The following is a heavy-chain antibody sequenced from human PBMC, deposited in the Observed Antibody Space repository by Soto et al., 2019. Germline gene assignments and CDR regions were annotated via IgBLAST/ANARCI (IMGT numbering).Heavy chain of an antibody. CDR1: CGSICRGSFY. Sequence: QVPLQESGPRLVKPSQTLSLPCTVSCGSICRGSFYWSWIRQPPMKGLEWIGYIYYSRSTFYNPSLKRRLTMSVNTSKNSFSLRLSSVTAAETAVYYSAREGVGVAFYSWGQGTLVTVSS. D-gene: IGHD3-10*01. CDR3: AREGVGVAFYS. V-gene: IGHV4-30-4*01. CDR2: IYYSRST. J-gene: IGHJ4*02.